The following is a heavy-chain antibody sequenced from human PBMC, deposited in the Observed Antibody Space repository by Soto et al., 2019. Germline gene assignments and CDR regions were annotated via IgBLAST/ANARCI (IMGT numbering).Heavy chain of an antibody. Sequence: QVQLVESGGGLVKPGGSLRLSCAASGFTFSDFYMSWIRQAPGKGLEWISYISSGSTNIFYADSVKGRFTVSRDNAKNYVDLQMDSLRAEDTAVYYCARDRNAAGSDYWGQGTLVTVSS. CDR2: ISSGSTNI. J-gene: IGHJ4*02. CDR1: GFTFSDFY. V-gene: IGHV3-11*01. CDR3: ARDRNAAGSDY. D-gene: IGHD1-1*01.